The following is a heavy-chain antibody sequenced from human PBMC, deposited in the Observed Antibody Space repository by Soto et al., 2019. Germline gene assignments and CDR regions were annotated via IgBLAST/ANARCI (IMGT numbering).Heavy chain of an antibody. D-gene: IGHD1-26*01. J-gene: IGHJ4*02. Sequence: QVQLVESGGGVVQPGRSLRLSCAASGFTFSSYAMHWVRQAPGTGLEWVAVISYDGSNKYYADSVKGRFTISRDNSKNMLYLQVNSLRAEDTAVYYCAREDGRSGSYDYFDYWGQGTLVTVSS. V-gene: IGHV3-30-3*01. CDR1: GFTFSSYA. CDR2: ISYDGSNK. CDR3: AREDGRSGSYDYFDY.